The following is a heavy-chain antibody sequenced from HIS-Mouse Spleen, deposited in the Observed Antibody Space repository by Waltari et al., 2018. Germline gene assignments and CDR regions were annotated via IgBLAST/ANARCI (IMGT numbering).Heavy chain of an antibody. D-gene: IGHD7-27*01. V-gene: IGHV3-66*01. J-gene: IGHJ4*02. Sequence: EVQLVESGGGLVQPGGSLRLPCAAPGFTVSSNYMSWVRQAPGKGLEWVSVIYSGGSTYYADSVKGRFTISRDNSKNTLYLQLNSLRAEDTAVYYCARSNWYFDYWGQGTLVTVSS. CDR3: ARSNWYFDY. CDR1: GFTVSSNY. CDR2: IYSGGST.